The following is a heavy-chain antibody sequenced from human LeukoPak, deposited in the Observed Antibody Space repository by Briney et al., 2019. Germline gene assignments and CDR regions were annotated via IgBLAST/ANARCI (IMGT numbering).Heavy chain of an antibody. J-gene: IGHJ4*02. CDR2: IRNRADGYTT. V-gene: IGHV3-72*01. CDR3: GDLGSTGTDH. Sequence: PGGSLRLSCVTSGFTFSPHYMDWVRQSPGQGLEWVGLIRNRADGYTTIYADSVKGRFTISRDDSKNSVYLQMDSLKTEDTAVYFCGDLGSTGTDHWGQGTLVTVSS. D-gene: IGHD4-17*01. CDR1: GFTFSPHY.